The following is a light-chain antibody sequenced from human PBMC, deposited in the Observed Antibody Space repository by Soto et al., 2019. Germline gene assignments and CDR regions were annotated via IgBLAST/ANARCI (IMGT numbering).Light chain of an antibody. CDR3: QQYGSSRT. J-gene: IGKJ1*01. V-gene: IGKV3-20*01. Sequence: EIVLTQSPGTLSLSAGERATLSCGASQNVGSSYLAWYQQKPGQAPRLLIYGASSRATGIPDRFSGSGSGTDFTLTISRLEPEDFAVYYCQQYGSSRTFGQGTKVDI. CDR2: GAS. CDR1: QNVGSSY.